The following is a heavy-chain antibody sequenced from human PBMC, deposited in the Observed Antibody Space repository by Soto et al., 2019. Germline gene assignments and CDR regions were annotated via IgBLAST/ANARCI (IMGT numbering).Heavy chain of an antibody. CDR1: GYTFTSYD. Sequence: ASVKVSCKASGYTFTSYDINWVRQATGQGLEWMGWMNPNSGNTGYAQKFQGRVTMTRNTSKSTAYMELSSLRSEDTAVYYCARVVKQWLAYDAFDIWGQGTMVTVSS. D-gene: IGHD6-19*01. V-gene: IGHV1-8*01. J-gene: IGHJ3*02. CDR3: ARVVKQWLAYDAFDI. CDR2: MNPNSGNT.